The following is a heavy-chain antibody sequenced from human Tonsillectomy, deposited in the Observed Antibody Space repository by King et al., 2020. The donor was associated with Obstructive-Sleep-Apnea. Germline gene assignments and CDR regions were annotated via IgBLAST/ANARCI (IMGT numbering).Heavy chain of an antibody. V-gene: IGHV4-59*08. CDR2: MYYSGNT. CDR1: GGSISNYY. J-gene: IGHJ4*02. D-gene: IGHD5-12*01. Sequence: VQLQESGPGLVKPSETLSLTCTVSGGSISNYYWSWIRQPPGKGLEWIGYMYYSGNTNFNPSLKSRVTISADTSKIQFSLRLSSVPAADTAVYYFARHRGVEDYGGYGDYFDYWGQGTQVTVSS. CDR3: ARHRGVEDYGGYGDYFDY.